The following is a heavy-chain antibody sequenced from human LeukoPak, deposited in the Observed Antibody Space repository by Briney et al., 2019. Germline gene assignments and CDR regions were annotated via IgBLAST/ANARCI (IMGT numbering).Heavy chain of an antibody. J-gene: IGHJ6*02. D-gene: IGHD5/OR15-5a*01. Sequence: ASVKVSCTASGYTFTGYYMHWVRQAPGQGLEWMGGFDPEDGETIYAQKFQGRVTMTEDTSTDTAYMELSSLRSEDTAVYYCATPSVSRAWRRYYYGMDVWGQGTTVTVSS. V-gene: IGHV1-24*01. CDR2: FDPEDGET. CDR1: GYTFTGYY. CDR3: ATPSVSRAWRRYYYGMDV.